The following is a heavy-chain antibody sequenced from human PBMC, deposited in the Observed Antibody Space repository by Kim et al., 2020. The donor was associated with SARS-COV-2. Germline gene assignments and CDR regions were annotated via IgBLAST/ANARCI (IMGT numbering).Heavy chain of an antibody. CDR2: ISWNSGSI. J-gene: IGHJ3*02. CDR1: GFTFDDYA. D-gene: IGHD2-2*01. CDR3: AKESTLLGFDI. Sequence: GGSLRLSCTASGFTFDDYAMHWVRQAPGKGLEWVSGISWNSGSIGYADSVKGRFTISRDNAKNSLYLQMNILRAEDTALYYCAKESTLLGFDIWGQGTMVTVSS. V-gene: IGHV3-9*01.